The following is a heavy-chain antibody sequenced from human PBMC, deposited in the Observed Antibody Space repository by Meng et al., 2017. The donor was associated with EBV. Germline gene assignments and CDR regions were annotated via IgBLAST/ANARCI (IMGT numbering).Heavy chain of an antibody. CDR1: GGPFRTYA. Sequence: QVRLWTSPAEFKKPGASVKVSCNTHGGPFRTYAISWVRQAPGQVLEWLGGFLPTLGAPNYAQKFHGRVSITADESTSTHYMDLSSLRSEDTAVYYCASESGRGYTPDYWGQGTLVTVSS. J-gene: IGHJ4*02. CDR3: ASESGRGYTPDY. D-gene: IGHD3-10*01. CDR2: FLPTLGAP. V-gene: IGHV1-69*01.